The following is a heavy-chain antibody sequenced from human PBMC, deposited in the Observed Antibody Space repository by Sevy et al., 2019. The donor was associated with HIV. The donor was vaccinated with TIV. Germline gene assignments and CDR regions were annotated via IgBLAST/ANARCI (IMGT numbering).Heavy chain of an antibody. J-gene: IGHJ4*02. CDR2: IKGKIYDGTI. D-gene: IGHD6-13*01. CDR1: GFTFSNAW. Sequence: GGSLRLSCAASGFTFSNAWMSWVRQAPGKGLEWVGRIKGKIYDGTIDYAAPVKGRFSISRDDSKNTLYLQMNSLKTKDTAVYYCTTASWSQEDYYNYWGQGTLVTVSS. CDR3: TTASWSQEDYYNY. V-gene: IGHV3-15*01.